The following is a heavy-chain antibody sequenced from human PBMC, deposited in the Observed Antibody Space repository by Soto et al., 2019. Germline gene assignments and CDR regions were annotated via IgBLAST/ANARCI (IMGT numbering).Heavy chain of an antibody. CDR3: ARDRLIAVTGLLHY. Sequence: QVQLVQSGAEVKKPGASVKVSCKTSGYPFTSYGINWVRQAPGQGPEWMGWISAYNGKTSYTQKFQGRVTMTTDTSTSTAYMELMSLISDDKAVYYCARDRLIAVTGLLHYWGQGTLVTVSS. J-gene: IGHJ4*02. D-gene: IGHD6-19*01. CDR2: ISAYNGKT. V-gene: IGHV1-18*01. CDR1: GYPFTSYG.